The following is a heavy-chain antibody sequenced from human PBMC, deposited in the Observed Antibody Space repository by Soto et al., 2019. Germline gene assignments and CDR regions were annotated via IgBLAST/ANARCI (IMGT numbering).Heavy chain of an antibody. CDR3: ARVIDSSGLNWFDP. CDR2: IYYSGST. CDR1: GGSISSSSYY. D-gene: IGHD3-22*01. J-gene: IGHJ5*02. Sequence: SETLSLTCTVSGGSISSSSYYWGWIRQPPGKGLGWIGSIYYSGSTYYNPSLKSRVTISVDTSKNQFSLKLSSVTAADTAVYYCARVIDSSGLNWFDPWGQGTLVTVSS. V-gene: IGHV4-39*07.